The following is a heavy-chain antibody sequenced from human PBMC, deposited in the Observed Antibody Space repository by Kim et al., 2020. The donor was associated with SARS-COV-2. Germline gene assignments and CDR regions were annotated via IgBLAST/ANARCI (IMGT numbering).Heavy chain of an antibody. Sequence: SETLSLTCTVSGGSISSGSYYWSWIRQPAGKGLEWIGRIYTSGSTNYNPSLKSRVTISVDTSKNQFSLKLSSVTAADTAVYYCAREPPRYDILTGSHKGTLDYWGQGTLVTVSS. CDR2: IYTSGST. CDR3: AREPPRYDILTGSHKGTLDY. V-gene: IGHV4-61*02. D-gene: IGHD3-9*01. J-gene: IGHJ4*02. CDR1: GGSISSGSYY.